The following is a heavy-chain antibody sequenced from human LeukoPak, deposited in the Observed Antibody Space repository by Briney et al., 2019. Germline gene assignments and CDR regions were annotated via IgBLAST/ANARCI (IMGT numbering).Heavy chain of an antibody. Sequence: ASVKVSCKASGYTFTSYDINWVRQATGQGLEWMGWTNPNSGNTGYAQKFQGRVTMTRNTSISTAYMELSSLRSEDTAVYYCARYCSGGSCYSYRYFDLWGRGTLVTVSS. J-gene: IGHJ2*01. CDR2: TNPNSGNT. CDR3: ARYCSGGSCYSYRYFDL. CDR1: GYTFTSYD. D-gene: IGHD2-15*01. V-gene: IGHV1-8*01.